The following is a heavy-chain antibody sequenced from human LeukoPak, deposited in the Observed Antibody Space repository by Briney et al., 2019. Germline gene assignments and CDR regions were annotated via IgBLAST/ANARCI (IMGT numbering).Heavy chain of an antibody. CDR2: ISGSGGST. J-gene: IGHJ6*04. CDR3: AKDRSGFGELLGPPPRFAPPVV. D-gene: IGHD3-10*01. V-gene: IGHV3-23*01. Sequence: QSGGSLRLSCAASGFTFSSSAMSWVRQAPGKGLEWVSSISGSGGSTYYADSVKGRLTISRDNSKNTLYLQMNSLRAEDTAVYYCAKDRSGFGELLGPPPRFAPPVVWGKGTTVTVSS. CDR1: GFTFSSSA.